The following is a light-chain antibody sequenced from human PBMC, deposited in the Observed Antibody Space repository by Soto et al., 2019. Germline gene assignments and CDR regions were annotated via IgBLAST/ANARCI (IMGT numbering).Light chain of an antibody. J-gene: IGKJ1*01. CDR3: QQSYSSPWT. Sequence: DIQMTQSPSTLSASVGDRVTITCRASQTINTYVNWYKQMPGKAPRFLIYDASTLQSGVPSRFSGSGSGTDFTLTIKDLQPEDFAVYSCQQSYSSPWTFGQGTKVDIK. V-gene: IGKV1-39*01. CDR1: QTINTY. CDR2: DAS.